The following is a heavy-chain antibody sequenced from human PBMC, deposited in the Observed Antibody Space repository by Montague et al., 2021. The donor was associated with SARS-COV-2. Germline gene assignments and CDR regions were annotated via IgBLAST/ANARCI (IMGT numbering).Heavy chain of an antibody. CDR2: ITGSGSNT. CDR3: ARQNWNDGGDY. J-gene: IGHJ4*02. CDR1: GFAFSNYA. V-gene: IGHV3-23*01. Sequence: SLRLSCAASGFAFSNYAMSWVRQAPGKELEWVSAITGSGSNTYYADSMKGRFTIFRDNSRGTLYLQINSLRAEDTAVYYCARQNWNDGGDYWGQGTLVTVSS. D-gene: IGHD1-1*01.